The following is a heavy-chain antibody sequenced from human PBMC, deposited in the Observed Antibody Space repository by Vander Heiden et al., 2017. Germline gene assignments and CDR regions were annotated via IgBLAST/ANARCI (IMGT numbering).Heavy chain of an antibody. CDR3: AKDILAAGLHFDS. D-gene: IGHD6-13*01. J-gene: IGHJ4*02. Sequence: QVQLVESGGGLVKPGGSLRLSCAASGFTFSDYYMSWIRQAPGKGLEWVAYSNPSGTTIYSADSVKGRFTISRDNAQNSLYLQMNSLRAEDTAIYYCAKDILAAGLHFDSWGQGTLVTVSS. CDR1: GFTFSDYY. V-gene: IGHV3-11*01. CDR2: SNPSGTTI.